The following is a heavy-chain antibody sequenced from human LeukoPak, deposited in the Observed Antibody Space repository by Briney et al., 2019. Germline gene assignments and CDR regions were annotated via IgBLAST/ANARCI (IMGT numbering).Heavy chain of an antibody. V-gene: IGHV3-74*01. CDR1: GFTFSSYW. Sequence: GGSLRLSCAAPGFTFSSYWMHWVRQAPGKGLVWVSRINSDGRSTTYADSVKGRFTVSRDNAKNTLYLQMNSLRAEDTAVYYCARGGGNGGLDYWGQGTLVTVSS. CDR3: ARGGGNGGLDY. D-gene: IGHD4-23*01. CDR2: INSDGRST. J-gene: IGHJ4*02.